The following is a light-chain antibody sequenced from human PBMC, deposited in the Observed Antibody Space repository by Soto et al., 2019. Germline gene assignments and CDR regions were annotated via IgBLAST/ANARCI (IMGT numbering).Light chain of an antibody. Sequence: QSVLAQPSSVSGSPGQSITISCTGTSTDVVGYNYVSWYQHHPGKGPKLIIYEVSNRPSGVSDRFSGSKSGNKASLIMSNLAAEDESDYYCGSYTSTDTPFVFGTGTQVTVL. J-gene: IGLJ1*01. CDR3: GSYTSTDTPFV. CDR1: STDVVGYNY. CDR2: EVS. V-gene: IGLV2-14*01.